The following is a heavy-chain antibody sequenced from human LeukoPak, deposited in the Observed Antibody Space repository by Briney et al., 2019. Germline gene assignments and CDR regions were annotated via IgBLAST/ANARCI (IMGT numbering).Heavy chain of an antibody. Sequence: ASVKVSCKASGDTLISYGISWVRQAPGQGVEWMGWISANNANTNYAQKLQGRVTMTTDTSTSTAYMELRSLRSDDTAVYYCASHKYCSSTSCYAFDIWGQGTMVTVYS. CDR3: ASHKYCSSTSCYAFDI. J-gene: IGHJ3*02. CDR1: GDTLISYG. CDR2: ISANNANT. D-gene: IGHD2-2*01. V-gene: IGHV1-18*01.